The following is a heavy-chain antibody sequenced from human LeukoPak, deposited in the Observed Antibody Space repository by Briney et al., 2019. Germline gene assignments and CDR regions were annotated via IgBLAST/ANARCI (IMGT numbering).Heavy chain of an antibody. CDR2: ISSSSSYI. D-gene: IGHD3-16*01. J-gene: IGHJ3*02. CDR3: ARVKEELGDDAFDI. Sequence: GGSLRLSCAASGFTFSSYSMNWVRQAPGKGLEWVSSISSSSSYIYYADSVKGRFTISRDNAKNSLYLQMNSLRAEDTAVYYCARVKEELGDDAFDIWGQGTMVTVSS. CDR1: GFTFSSYS. V-gene: IGHV3-21*01.